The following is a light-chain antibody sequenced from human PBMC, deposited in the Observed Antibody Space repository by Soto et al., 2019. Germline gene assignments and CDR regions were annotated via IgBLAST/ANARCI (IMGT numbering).Light chain of an antibody. CDR1: SSDVGGFNY. CDR2: DVN. V-gene: IGLV2-14*03. CDR3: SSYSSGTTRVV. Sequence: QSALTQPASVSGSPGQSITISCTGTSSDVGGFNYVSWYQHHPGKAPKLMVCDVNNRPSGVSSRFSGSKSGNTASLTISGXXXEDEADYYCSSYSSGTTRVVFGGGTKLTVL. J-gene: IGLJ2*01.